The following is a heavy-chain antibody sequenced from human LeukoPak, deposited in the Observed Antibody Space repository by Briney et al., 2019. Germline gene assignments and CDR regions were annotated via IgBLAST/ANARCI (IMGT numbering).Heavy chain of an antibody. V-gene: IGHV3-7*01. CDR2: IKQDGSEK. J-gene: IGHJ4*02. CDR3: ARVRGYYDSSGYYY. CDR1: GFTFSSYW. Sequence: GGSLRLSCAASGFTFSSYWMSWVRQAPGKGLEWVANIKQDGSEKYYVDSVKGRFTISRDNSKNTLYLQMNSLRAEDTAVYYCARVRGYYDSSGYYYWGQGTLVTVSS. D-gene: IGHD3-22*01.